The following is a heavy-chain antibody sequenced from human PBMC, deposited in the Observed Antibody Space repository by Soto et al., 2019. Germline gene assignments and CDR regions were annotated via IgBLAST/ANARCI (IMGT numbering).Heavy chain of an antibody. J-gene: IGHJ4*02. CDR2: ISGSGGST. D-gene: IGHD4-17*01. Sequence: GGSLRLSCAASGFTFSSYAMSWVRQAPGKGLEWVSAISGSGGSTYYADSVKGRFTISRDNSKNTLYLQMNSLRAEDTAVYYCAKESPMTTVTTAYFDYWGQGTLVTVSS. V-gene: IGHV3-23*01. CDR3: AKESPMTTVTTAYFDY. CDR1: GFTFSSYA.